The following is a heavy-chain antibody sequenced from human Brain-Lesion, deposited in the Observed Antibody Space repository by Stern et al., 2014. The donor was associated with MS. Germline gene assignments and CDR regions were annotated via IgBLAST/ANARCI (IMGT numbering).Heavy chain of an antibody. Sequence: QLVQSGAEVRKHGSSVKVSCKASGGLFRSDAISWVRQAPGQGLEWLGGIIPMTGEAHYAQKFLDRVTITADESTTTTYMDLNSLTSEDTALYYCARHWGTDLWGQGTLLTVSS. D-gene: IGHD7-27*01. CDR1: GGLFRSDA. CDR3: ARHWGTDL. CDR2: IIPMTGEA. J-gene: IGHJ5*02. V-gene: IGHV1-69*01.